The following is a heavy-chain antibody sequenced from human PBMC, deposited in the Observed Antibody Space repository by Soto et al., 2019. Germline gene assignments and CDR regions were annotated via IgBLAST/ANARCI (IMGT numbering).Heavy chain of an antibody. CDR1: GFTFSNHV. CDR3: GNGLENHYNYDY. J-gene: IGHJ4*02. CDR2: INSRGDNT. D-gene: IGHD3-16*01. Sequence: GGSLRLSCAASGFTFSNHVMSWVRQAPGKGPEWVSSINSRGDNTYYAGSVRGRFTISRDNSKSTLYLQMNSLRAEDTAVYYCGNGLENHYNYDYWGQGTLVTVSS. V-gene: IGHV3-23*01.